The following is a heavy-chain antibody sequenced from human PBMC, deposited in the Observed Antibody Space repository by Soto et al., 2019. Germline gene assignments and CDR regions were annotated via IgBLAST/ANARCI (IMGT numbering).Heavy chain of an antibody. Sequence: GASVKVSCKVSGYTLTELSMHWVRQAPGKGLEWMGGFDPEDGSTYYADSVKGRFTISRDNSKNTLYLQMNSLRAEDTAVYYCARVPQQLWPYYFDYWGQGTLVTVSS. V-gene: IGHV1-24*01. J-gene: IGHJ4*02. CDR1: GYTLTELS. D-gene: IGHD5-18*01. CDR3: ARVPQQLWPYYFDY. CDR2: FDPEDGST.